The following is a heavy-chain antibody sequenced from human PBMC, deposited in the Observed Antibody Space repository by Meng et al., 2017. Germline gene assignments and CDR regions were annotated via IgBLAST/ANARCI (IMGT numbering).Heavy chain of an antibody. J-gene: IGHJ4*02. CDR1: GFTFSSYA. CDR2: ISSSSSYI. D-gene: IGHD6-13*01. V-gene: IGHV3-21*01. Sequence: GESLKISCAASGFTFSSYAMSWVRQAPGKGLEWVSSISSSSSYIYYADSVKGRFTISRDNAKNSLYLQMNSLRAEDTAVYYCARARLPVAAAGTDDYWGQGPLVTVSS. CDR3: ARARLPVAAAGTDDY.